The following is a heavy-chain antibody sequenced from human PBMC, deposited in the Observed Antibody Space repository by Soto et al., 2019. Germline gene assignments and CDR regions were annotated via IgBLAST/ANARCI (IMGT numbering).Heavy chain of an antibody. J-gene: IGHJ5*02. Sequence: QVLLVQSGTEVKKPGSSVKVSCTASGGTLSSNAVNWVRQAPGQGLEWMGQIIPIYATTIYAQKFQGRITITADESTGTAYMELSSLRSEDTAVNYCARDRGYSSSSKWFDPWGQGTLVSVSS. V-gene: IGHV1-69*01. CDR2: IIPIYATT. CDR1: GGTLSSNA. CDR3: ARDRGYSSSSKWFDP. D-gene: IGHD2-15*01.